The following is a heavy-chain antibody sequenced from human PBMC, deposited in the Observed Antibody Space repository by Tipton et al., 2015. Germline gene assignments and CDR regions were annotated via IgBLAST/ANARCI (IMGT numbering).Heavy chain of an antibody. Sequence: TLSLTCAIFGGSFSANYWTWIRQPPGKGLEWIAYIYYSGSTYYNPSLKSRVTISVDTSKNQFSLKLSSVTAADTAVYYCAREVWYNDSTGYDYWGQGTLVTVSS. D-gene: IGHD3-22*01. J-gene: IGHJ4*02. CDR1: GGSFSANY. V-gene: IGHV4-34*09. CDR2: IYYSGST. CDR3: AREVWYNDSTGYDY.